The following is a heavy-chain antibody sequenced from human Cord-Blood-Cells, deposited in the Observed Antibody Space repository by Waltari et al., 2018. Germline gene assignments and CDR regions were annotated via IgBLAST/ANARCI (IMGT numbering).Heavy chain of an antibody. CDR2: TNHSGST. D-gene: IGHD1-26*01. J-gene: IGHJ4*02. CDR1: GGSFSGYY. CDR3: ARLSGSYYFDY. V-gene: IGHV4-34*01. Sequence: QVQLQQWGAGLLKPSETLSLTCAVYGGSFSGYYWSWIRPPPGKGLEWIGETNHSGSTNYNPSLKSRVTISVDTSKNQFSLKLSSVTAADTAVYYCARLSGSYYFDYWGQGTLVTVSS.